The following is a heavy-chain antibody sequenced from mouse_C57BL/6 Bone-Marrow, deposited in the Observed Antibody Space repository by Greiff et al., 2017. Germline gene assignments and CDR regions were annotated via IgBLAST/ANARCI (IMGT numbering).Heavy chain of an antibody. Sequence: VQLVESGPGLVQPSQSLSITCTASGFSLTSYGVHWVRQSPGKGLEWLGVIWRGGSTDYNAAFMSRLSITEDNSKSQVFFKMNSLQADDTAIYYCAKRDWDDWYFDVWGTGTTVTVSS. V-gene: IGHV2-5*01. CDR1: GFSLTSYG. J-gene: IGHJ1*03. CDR2: IWRGGST. D-gene: IGHD4-1*01. CDR3: AKRDWDDWYFDV.